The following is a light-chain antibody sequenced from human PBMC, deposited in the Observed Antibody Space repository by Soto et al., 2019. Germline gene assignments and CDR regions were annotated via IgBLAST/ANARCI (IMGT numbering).Light chain of an antibody. V-gene: IGKV3-11*01. CDR1: QSVHTF. Sequence: EIVLTQSPDTLSLSPGEGASLSCRASQSVHTFLAWYQQKPGQAPRLLIYGASTRATGVPARFSGSGSGTDFTLTISSLEPEDFAVYYCQQRRTFGQGTKVDIK. J-gene: IGKJ1*01. CDR3: QQRRT. CDR2: GAS.